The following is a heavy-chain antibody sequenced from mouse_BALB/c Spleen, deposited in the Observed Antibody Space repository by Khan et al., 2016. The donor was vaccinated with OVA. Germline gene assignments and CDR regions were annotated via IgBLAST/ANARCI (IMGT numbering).Heavy chain of an antibody. D-gene: IGHD2-3*01. Sequence: EVQLQESGPGLVKPSQSLSLTCTVTGYSITSDYAWNWIRQFPGNKLEWMGHISSSGSTNYKPALKSRISITRDKSKNQFFLQLNSVTTEDTATYYCARDGSRYNYAMDYWGQGTSVTVAS. J-gene: IGHJ4*01. CDR2: ISSSGST. CDR1: GYSITSDYA. CDR3: ARDGSRYNYAMDY. V-gene: IGHV3-2*02.